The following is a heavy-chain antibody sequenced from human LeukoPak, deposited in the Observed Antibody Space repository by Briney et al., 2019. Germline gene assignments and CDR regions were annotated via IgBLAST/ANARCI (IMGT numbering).Heavy chain of an antibody. D-gene: IGHD3-22*01. CDR2: ITSSGRTR. CDR3: ARPYYYDSSGYYYDY. Sequence: PGGSLRLSCAASGFTFSSYEMNWVRQAPGKGLEWVSYITSSGRTRYYADSVKGRFTISRDNAKNSLYLQMNSLRAEDTAVYYCARPYYYDSSGYYYDYWGQGTLVTVSS. CDR1: GFTFSSYE. V-gene: IGHV3-48*03. J-gene: IGHJ4*02.